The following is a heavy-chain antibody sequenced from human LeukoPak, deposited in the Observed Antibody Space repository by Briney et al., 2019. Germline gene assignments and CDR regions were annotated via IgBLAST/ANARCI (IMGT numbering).Heavy chain of an antibody. V-gene: IGHV1-2*06. CDR3: TRESGSYHGNDY. CDR1: GYTFTGYY. Sequence: ASVKVSCKASGYTFTGYYMHWVRRAPGQGLEWMGRINPNNGGTNYAQKFQGRVTMTGDTSISTAYMELSSLRSDDTAVYYCTRESGSYHGNDYWGQGTLVTVSS. J-gene: IGHJ4*02. CDR2: INPNNGGT. D-gene: IGHD1-26*01.